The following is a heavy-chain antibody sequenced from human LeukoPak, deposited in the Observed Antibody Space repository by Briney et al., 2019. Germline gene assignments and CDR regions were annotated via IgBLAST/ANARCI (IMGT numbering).Heavy chain of an antibody. V-gene: IGHV3-11*01. CDR3: ARDRASRYGMDV. Sequence: GGSLRLSCAASGFTSSDYYMSWIRQAPGKGLEWVSYISSGGSTIDYADSVKGRFTISRDNAKNSLYLQMNSLRAEDTAVYYCARDRASRYGMDVWGQGTTVTVSS. CDR2: ISSGGSTI. CDR1: GFTSSDYY. D-gene: IGHD3-10*01. J-gene: IGHJ6*02.